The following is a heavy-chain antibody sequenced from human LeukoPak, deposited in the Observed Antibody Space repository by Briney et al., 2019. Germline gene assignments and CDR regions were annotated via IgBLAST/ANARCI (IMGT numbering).Heavy chain of an antibody. CDR2: ISSSSSYI. J-gene: IGHJ6*03. D-gene: IGHD3-10*01. CDR1: GFTFSSYS. Sequence: RGSLRLSCAASGFTFSSYSMNWVRQAPGKGLEWVSSISSSSSYIYYADSVKGRFTISRDNAKNSLYLQMNSLRAEDTAVYYCANLLPVRALYYMDVWGKGTTVTISS. V-gene: IGHV3-21*01. CDR3: ANLLPVRALYYMDV.